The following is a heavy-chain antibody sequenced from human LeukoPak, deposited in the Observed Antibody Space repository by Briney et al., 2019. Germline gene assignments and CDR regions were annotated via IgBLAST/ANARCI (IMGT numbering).Heavy chain of an antibody. CDR2: INAGNGNT. Sequence: ASVKVSCKASGYTFTSYAMHWVRQAPGQRLEWMGWINAGNGNTKYSQKIQGRVTITRDTSASTAYMELSSLRSEDTAMYYCAREFSSSSVTTVDYWGQGTLVTVSS. J-gene: IGHJ4*02. CDR3: AREFSSSSVTTVDY. D-gene: IGHD4-17*01. V-gene: IGHV1-3*01. CDR1: GYTFTSYA.